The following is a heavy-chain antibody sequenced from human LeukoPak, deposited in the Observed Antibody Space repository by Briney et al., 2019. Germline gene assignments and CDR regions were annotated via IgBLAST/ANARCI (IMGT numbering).Heavy chain of an antibody. D-gene: IGHD2-2*01. Sequence: GASVKVSCKVSGYTLTELSMHWVRQAPGKGLEWMGGFDPEDGETIYAQKFQGRVTITTDESTSTAYMELSSLRSEDTAVYYCAREVGYCSSTSCPMAFDIWGQGTMVTVSS. CDR3: AREVGYCSSTSCPMAFDI. V-gene: IGHV1-24*01. CDR2: FDPEDGET. J-gene: IGHJ3*02. CDR1: GYTLTELS.